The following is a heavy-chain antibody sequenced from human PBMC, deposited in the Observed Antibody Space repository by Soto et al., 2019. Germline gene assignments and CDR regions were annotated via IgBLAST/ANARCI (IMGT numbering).Heavy chain of an antibody. D-gene: IGHD2-2*01. Sequence: QVQLVQSGAEVKKPGSSVKVSCKASGGTFSSYAISWVRQAPGHGLEWMGGIIPISETTNYAQKFQVRVTITADESKSTAYMELSSLRSEDTAVYYCARSQGSSTSLEIYYYYYYGMDVWGQGTTVTVSS. CDR1: GGTFSSYA. CDR2: IIPISETT. V-gene: IGHV1-69*19. CDR3: ARSQGSSTSLEIYYYYYYGMDV. J-gene: IGHJ6*02.